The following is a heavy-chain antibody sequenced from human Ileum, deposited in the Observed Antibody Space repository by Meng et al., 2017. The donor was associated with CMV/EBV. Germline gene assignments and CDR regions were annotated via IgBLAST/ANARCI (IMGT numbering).Heavy chain of an antibody. Sequence: SETLSLTCTVSGDSINSENYNWAWVRQPPGRELEWIENIYFSGSTHYNPSLKSRVTISLDTSKNQFSLTLTSVPAADTATYHCVRGHRSSSGFDYWGQGTLVTVSS. D-gene: IGHD6-6*01. CDR3: VRGHRSSSGFDY. J-gene: IGHJ4*02. V-gene: IGHV4-39*07. CDR1: GDSINSENYN. CDR2: IYFSGST.